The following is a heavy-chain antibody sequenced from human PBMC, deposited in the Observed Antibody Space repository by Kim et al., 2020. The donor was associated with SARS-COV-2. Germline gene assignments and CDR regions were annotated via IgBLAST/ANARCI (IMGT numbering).Heavy chain of an antibody. D-gene: IGHD3-10*01. CDR1: GFTFSNAW. J-gene: IGHJ6*02. Sequence: GGSLRLSCAASGFTFSNAWMSWVRQAPGKGLEWVGRIKSKTDGGTTDYAAPVKGRFTISRDDSKNTLYLQMNSLKTEDTAVYYCTTEGFGEEYYYYGMDVWGQGTTVTVSS. CDR3: TTEGFGEEYYYYGMDV. CDR2: IKSKTDGGTT. V-gene: IGHV3-15*01.